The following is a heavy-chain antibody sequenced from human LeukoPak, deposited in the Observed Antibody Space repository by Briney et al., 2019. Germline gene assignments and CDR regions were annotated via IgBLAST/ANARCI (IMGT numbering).Heavy chain of an antibody. D-gene: IGHD6-13*01. CDR1: GGSISSGDYY. V-gene: IGHV4-30-4*01. CDR2: IYYSGST. J-gene: IGHJ4*02. Sequence: SETLSLTCTVSGGSISSGDYYWGWIRQPPGKGLEWIGYIYYSGSTYYNPSLKSRVTISVDTSKNQFSLKLSSVTAADTAVYYCARSPGIAAAGTGYWGQGTLVTVSS. CDR3: ARSPGIAAAGTGY.